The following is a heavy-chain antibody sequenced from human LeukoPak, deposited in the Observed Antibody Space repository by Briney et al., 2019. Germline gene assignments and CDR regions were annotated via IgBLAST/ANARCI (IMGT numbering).Heavy chain of an antibody. D-gene: IGHD5-18*01. V-gene: IGHV3-74*01. CDR1: GFAFNTYW. Sequence: GGSLRLSCTASGFAFNTYWMHWVRQAPGKGPVWVSYINGDGSRTNYADSVKGRFTISRDNARNTLNLQMNSLGAEDTAVYYCARDRGYSIDYWGQGTLVTVSS. CDR2: INGDGSRT. J-gene: IGHJ4*02. CDR3: ARDRGYSIDY.